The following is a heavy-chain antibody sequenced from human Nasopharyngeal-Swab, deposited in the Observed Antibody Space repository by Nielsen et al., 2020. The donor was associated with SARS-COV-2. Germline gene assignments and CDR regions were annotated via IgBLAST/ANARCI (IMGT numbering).Heavy chain of an antibody. D-gene: IGHD6-13*01. CDR2: ISYDGSNK. V-gene: IGHV3-30*18. Sequence: VRQMPGKGLEWVAVISYDGSNKYYADSVKGRFTISRDNSKSTLYLQMNSLRAEDTAVYYCAKDRGSSGYYYGMDVWGQGTTVTVSS. CDR3: AKDRGSSGYYYGMDV. J-gene: IGHJ6*02.